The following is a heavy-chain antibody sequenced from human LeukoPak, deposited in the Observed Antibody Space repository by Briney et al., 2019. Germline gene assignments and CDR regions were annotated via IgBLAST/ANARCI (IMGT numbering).Heavy chain of an antibody. CDR3: ARGLLQGEGFYYYYGMDV. Sequence: GSSVKVSCKASGGTFSSYAISWVRQAPGQGLEWMGGIIPIFGTANYAQKFQGRVTITADKSTSTAYMELSSLRSEDTAVYYCARGLLQGEGFYYYYGMDVWGKGTTVTASS. V-gene: IGHV1-69*06. D-gene: IGHD2-15*01. CDR1: GGTFSSYA. CDR2: IIPIFGTA. J-gene: IGHJ6*04.